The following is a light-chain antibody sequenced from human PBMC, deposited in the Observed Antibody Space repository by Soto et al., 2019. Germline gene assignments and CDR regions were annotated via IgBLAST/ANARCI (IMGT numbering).Light chain of an antibody. CDR3: QQYTSYPLT. CDR2: EAS. J-gene: IGKJ4*01. CDR1: QTISSW. Sequence: DIQMTQSPSTLSGSVGDRVTITCRASQTISSWLAWYQQKPGKAPNLLIYEASSLEGGVPSRFSGSGSGTEFTLTISSLQPDDFASYYCQQYTSYPLTFGGGTKVDIK. V-gene: IGKV1-5*03.